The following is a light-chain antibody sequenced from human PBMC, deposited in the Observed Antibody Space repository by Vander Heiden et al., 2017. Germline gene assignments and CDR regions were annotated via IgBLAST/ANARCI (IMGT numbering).Light chain of an antibody. Sequence: IQMTQFPSTLSASVEDRVTITCRASQGISTWLAWYQEKAGKAPKVLIYKASSLESGVPSRFSGSGSGTEFTLTISSLQPDDFATYYCQQYNSNFHTFGQGTKLEIK. J-gene: IGKJ2*01. CDR1: QGISTW. V-gene: IGKV1-5*03. CDR2: KAS. CDR3: QQYNSNFHT.